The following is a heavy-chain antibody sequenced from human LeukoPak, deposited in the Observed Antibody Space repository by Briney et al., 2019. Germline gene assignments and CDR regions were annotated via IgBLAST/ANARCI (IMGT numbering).Heavy chain of an antibody. J-gene: IGHJ4*02. Sequence: GGSLRLSCAASGFTFSSSAMDWVRQGPGKGLEWVSGISPSGTNTYYADSVKGRFTISRDNSKKTLYLQMNSLRAGDTAVYYCAREAGYSYALGYWGQGTLVTVSS. D-gene: IGHD5-18*01. CDR3: AREAGYSYALGY. CDR1: GFTFSSSA. V-gene: IGHV3-23*01. CDR2: ISPSGTNT.